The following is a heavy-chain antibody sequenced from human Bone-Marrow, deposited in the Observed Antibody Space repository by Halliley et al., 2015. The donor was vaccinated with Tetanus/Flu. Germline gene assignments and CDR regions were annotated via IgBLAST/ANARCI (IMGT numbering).Heavy chain of an antibody. CDR2: IYPDDSDT. V-gene: IGHV5-51*01. D-gene: IGHD2-15*01. J-gene: IGHJ5*02. CDR1: GYNFPSYW. CDR3: GRQRQVLGSGWLGP. Sequence: QLVQSGAEVKKPGESLKISCKGSGYNFPSYWIGWVRQMPGKGLELMGMIYPDDSDTRYSPSFQGQVTISADKSISTAYLQWRSLKASDASRYNCGRQRQVLGSGWLGPWGQGTLVTVSS.